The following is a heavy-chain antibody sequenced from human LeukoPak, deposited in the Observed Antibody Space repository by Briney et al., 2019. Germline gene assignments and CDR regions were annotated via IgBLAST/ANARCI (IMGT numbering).Heavy chain of an antibody. CDR3: APQSGWVSSGYYFDY. Sequence: GGSLRLSCAASGFTFSSYAMHWVRQAPGKGLEWVAVISYDGSNKYYADSVKGRFTISRDNSKNTLYLQMNSLRAEDTAVYYCAPQSGWVSSGYYFDYWGQGTLVTVSS. CDR1: GFTFSSYA. CDR2: ISYDGSNK. V-gene: IGHV3-30-3*01. J-gene: IGHJ4*02. D-gene: IGHD3-22*01.